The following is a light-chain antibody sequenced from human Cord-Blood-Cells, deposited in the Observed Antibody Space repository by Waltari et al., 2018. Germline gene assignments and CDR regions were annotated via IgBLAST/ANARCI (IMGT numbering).Light chain of an antibody. CDR1: SSDVGSYNL. CDR3: CSYAGSSTYV. Sequence: QSALTQPASVSGSPGQSITISCTGTSSDVGSYNLVSWYQQHPGKAPKLIVYDGSNRPSGVSNRFSDSKSGNTASLTISGLQAEDEADYYCCSYAGSSTYVFGTGTKVTVL. J-gene: IGLJ1*01. V-gene: IGLV2-23*01. CDR2: DGS.